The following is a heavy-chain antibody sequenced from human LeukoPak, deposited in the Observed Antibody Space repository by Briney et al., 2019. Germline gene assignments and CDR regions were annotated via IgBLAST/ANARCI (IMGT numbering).Heavy chain of an antibody. CDR2: FYLDGNI. V-gene: IGHV4-38-2*02. D-gene: IGHD3-10*01. J-gene: IGHJ4*02. Sequence: SETLSLTCTVSSYSFSTPDYWGWIRQSPGKGLEWIGSFYLDGNIYYNPSLENRVTTSLDTSKNQFSLKLSSVTAADTAVYYCATLGDVDYWGQGTLVTVSS. CDR1: SYSFSTPDY. CDR3: ATLGDVDY.